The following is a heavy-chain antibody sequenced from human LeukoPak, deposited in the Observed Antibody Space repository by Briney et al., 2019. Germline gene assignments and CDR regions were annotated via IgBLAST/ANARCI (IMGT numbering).Heavy chain of an antibody. CDR3: ARYCNSGGSRYANDALDI. J-gene: IGHJ3*02. CDR2: INPNSDGT. V-gene: IGHV1-2*02. Sequence: ASVKVSFKASGHTFTGYYMHWVRQAPGQGLEWMGWINPNSDGTNYAQKFQGRVTMTRDTSISTAYMELSRLRSDDTAVYYCARYCNSGGSRYANDALDIWGQGTMVTVSS. CDR1: GHTFTGYY. D-gene: IGHD2-15*01.